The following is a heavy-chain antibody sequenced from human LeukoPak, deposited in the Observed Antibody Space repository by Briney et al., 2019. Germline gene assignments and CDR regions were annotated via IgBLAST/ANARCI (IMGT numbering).Heavy chain of an antibody. CDR3: AKVEGYSYRSWGVDY. CDR1: GFTFSSYG. Sequence: GGSLRLSCAASGFTFSSYGMHWVRQAPGKGLEWVAFIRYDGSNKYYADSVKGRFTISRDNSKNTLYLQMNSLRAEDTAVYYCAKVEGYSYRSWGVDYWGQGTLVTVSS. CDR2: IRYDGSNK. D-gene: IGHD5-18*01. J-gene: IGHJ4*02. V-gene: IGHV3-30*02.